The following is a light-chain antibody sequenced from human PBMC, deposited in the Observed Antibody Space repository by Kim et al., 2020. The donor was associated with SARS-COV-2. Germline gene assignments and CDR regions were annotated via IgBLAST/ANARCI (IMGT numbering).Light chain of an antibody. CDR1: DIGSKS. J-gene: IGLJ3*02. CDR2: YNN. CDR3: QVWDTSSDHWV. Sequence: SYELTQPPSVSVAPGKTASINCGGDDIGSKSVHWYQQKADQAPVVVIYYNNVRAPGIPERFSGSNSGIMATLTISRVEAGDEADYWCQVWDTSSDHWVFGGGTQLTVL. V-gene: IGLV3-21*04.